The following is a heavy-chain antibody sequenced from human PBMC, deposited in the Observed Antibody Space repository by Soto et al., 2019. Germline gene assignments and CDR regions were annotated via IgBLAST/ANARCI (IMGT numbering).Heavy chain of an antibody. D-gene: IGHD6-13*01. CDR2: ISYDGSNK. CDR3: AKDGGGYSSSAYGMDV. CDR1: GFTFSSYG. Sequence: QVQLVESGGGVVQPGRSLRLSCAASGFTFSSYGMHWVRQAPGKGLEWVAVISYDGSNKYYADSVKGRFTISRDNSKNTLYLQMNSLRAEDTAVYYCAKDGGGYSSSAYGMDVWGQGTTVTVSS. J-gene: IGHJ6*02. V-gene: IGHV3-30*18.